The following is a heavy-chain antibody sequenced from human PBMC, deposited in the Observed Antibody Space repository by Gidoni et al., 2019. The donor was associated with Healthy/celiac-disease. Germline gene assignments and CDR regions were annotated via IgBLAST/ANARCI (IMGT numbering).Heavy chain of an antibody. CDR2: INPNSGGT. D-gene: IGHD6-19*01. CDR1: GHTFNGYY. CDR3: ARAEEQWLVLGNAFDI. J-gene: IGHJ3*02. V-gene: IGHV1-2*04. Sequence: QVQLVQSGAEVKKPGASVKVSCKASGHTFNGYYMHWVRQAPGQGLEWMGWINPNSGGTNYAQKFQGWVTMTRDTSISTAYMELSRLRSDDTAVYYCARAEEQWLVLGNAFDIWGQGTMVTVSS.